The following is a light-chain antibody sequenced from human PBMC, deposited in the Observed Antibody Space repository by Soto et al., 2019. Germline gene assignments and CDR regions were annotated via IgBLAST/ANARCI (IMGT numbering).Light chain of an antibody. V-gene: IGKV3D-15*02. CDR2: GAS. CDR1: QSVSIN. CDR3: QHYENSPIT. Sequence: EIVMTQSPATLSVSPWERATLSCRASQSVSINLAWYQQKPGQAPRLLIYGASTRATGIPDRFSGGGSETDFILTISRVEPEDFAMYYCQHYENSPITFGQGTKVDIK. J-gene: IGKJ1*01.